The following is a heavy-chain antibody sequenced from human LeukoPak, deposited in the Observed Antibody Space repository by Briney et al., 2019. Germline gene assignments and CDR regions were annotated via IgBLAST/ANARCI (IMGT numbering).Heavy chain of an antibody. CDR1: GFTFSSYA. D-gene: IGHD5-12*01. CDR3: ALHGDPDIVYYFDY. J-gene: IGHJ4*02. V-gene: IGHV3-23*01. CDR2: ISGSGGST. Sequence: PGGSLRLSCAASGFTFSSYAMSWVRQAPGKGLEWVSAISGSGGSTYYADSVKGRFTISRDNSKNTLYLQMNSLRAEDTAVYYCALHGDPDIVYYFDYWGQGTLVTVSS.